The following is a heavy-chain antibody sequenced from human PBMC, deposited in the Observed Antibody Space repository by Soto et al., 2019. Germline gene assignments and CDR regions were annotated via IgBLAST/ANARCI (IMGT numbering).Heavy chain of an antibody. Sequence: GASVKVSCKASGGTFSSYAISWVRQAPGQGLEWMGGIIPIFGTANYAQKFQGRVTITADKSTSTAYMELSSLRSEDTAVYYCARGVLRYFQYYFDYWGQGTLVTVSS. J-gene: IGHJ4*02. D-gene: IGHD3-9*01. CDR1: GGTFSSYA. V-gene: IGHV1-69*06. CDR2: IIPIFGTA. CDR3: ARGVLRYFQYYFDY.